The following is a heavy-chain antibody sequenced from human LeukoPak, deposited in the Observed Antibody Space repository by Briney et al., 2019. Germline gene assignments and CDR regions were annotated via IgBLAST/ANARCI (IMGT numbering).Heavy chain of an antibody. V-gene: IGHV1-3*01. Sequence: ASVKVSCKASGYTFTSYAMHWVRQAPGQRLEWVGWINAGSGNTKYSQKFQGRVTITRDTSASTAYMELSSLRSEDTAVYYCARNYQLLDINWFDPWGQGTLVTVSS. CDR1: GYTFTSYA. CDR2: INAGSGNT. J-gene: IGHJ5*02. D-gene: IGHD2-2*01. CDR3: ARNYQLLDINWFDP.